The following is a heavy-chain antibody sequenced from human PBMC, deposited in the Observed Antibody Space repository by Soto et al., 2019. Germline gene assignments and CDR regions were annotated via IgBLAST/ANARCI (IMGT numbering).Heavy chain of an antibody. CDR2: INPNSGGT. CDR1: GYTFTGYY. CDR3: ARDTGSGNSCNSDARRDV. D-gene: IGHD2-15*01. J-gene: IGHJ6*02. Sequence: ASVKVSCKASGYTFTGYYIHWVRQAPGQGLEWMGWINPNSGGTSYAQKFQGWVTMTRDTSISTAYMELSRLISDDTAVYSCARDTGSGNSCNSDARRDVWGQGTTVTVSS. V-gene: IGHV1-2*04.